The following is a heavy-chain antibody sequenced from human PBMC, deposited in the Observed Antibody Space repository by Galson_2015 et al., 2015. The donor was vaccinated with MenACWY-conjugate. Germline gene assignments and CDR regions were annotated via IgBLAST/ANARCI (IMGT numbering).Heavy chain of an antibody. V-gene: IGHV6-1*01. Sequence: CAISGDSVSSNSAAWNWIRQSPSGGLEWLGRTYYRSKWFNHYAVSVKSRITINPDTSKNQFSLQLNSVTPEDTAVYYCARSEASTIDYWGRGTLVTVSS. CDR3: ARSEASTIDY. CDR2: TYYRSKWFN. J-gene: IGHJ4*02. D-gene: IGHD1-1*01. CDR1: GDSVSSNSAA.